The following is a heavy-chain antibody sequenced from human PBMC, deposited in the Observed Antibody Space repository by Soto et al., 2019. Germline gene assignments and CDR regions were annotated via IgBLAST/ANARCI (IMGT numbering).Heavy chain of an antibody. CDR3: AMRTSWNNWFDP. V-gene: IGHV1-69*13. Sequence: GPSVKVSCKASGGTFSSYAISWVRQAPGQGLEWMGGIIPIFGTANYAQKFQGRVTITADESTSTAYMELSSLRSEDTAVYYCAMRTSWNNWFDPWGQGTLVTVSS. J-gene: IGHJ5*02. CDR1: GGTFSSYA. CDR2: IIPIFGTA. D-gene: IGHD2-2*01.